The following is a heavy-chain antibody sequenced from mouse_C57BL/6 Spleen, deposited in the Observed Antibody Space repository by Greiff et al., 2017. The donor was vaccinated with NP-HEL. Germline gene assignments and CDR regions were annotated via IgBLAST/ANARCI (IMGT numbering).Heavy chain of an antibody. CDR2: IHPNSGST. Sequence: QVQLQQPGAELVKPGASVKLSCKASGYTFTSYWMHWVKQRPGQGLEWIGMIHPNSGSTNYNEKFKSKATLTVDKSSSTAYMQLSSLTSEDSAVYYCARLSYPLWYFDVWGTGTTVTVSS. J-gene: IGHJ1*03. CDR3: ARLSYPLWYFDV. V-gene: IGHV1-64*01. D-gene: IGHD1-1*01. CDR1: GYTFTSYW.